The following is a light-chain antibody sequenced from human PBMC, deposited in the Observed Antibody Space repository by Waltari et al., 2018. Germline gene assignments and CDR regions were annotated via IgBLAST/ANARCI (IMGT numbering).Light chain of an antibody. CDR1: TGYVGGYDY. Sequence: QSALPQPASVSASPDPSITISCAGPTGYVGGYDYVPWYQQHPGKDPQLIIYDVNKRPSGVSHRFSASKSSNTASLTIFGLQAEYEADYYCISYTSTTTYVVVGGGTKLTVL. CDR3: ISYTSTTTYVV. J-gene: IGLJ2*01. CDR2: DVN. V-gene: IGLV2-14*03.